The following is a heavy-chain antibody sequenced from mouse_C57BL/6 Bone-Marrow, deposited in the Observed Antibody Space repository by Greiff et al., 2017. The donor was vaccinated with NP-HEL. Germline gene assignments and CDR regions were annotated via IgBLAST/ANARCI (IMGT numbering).Heavy chain of an antibody. Sequence: QVQLQQPGAELVKPGASVKLSCKASGYTFTSYWMHWVKQRPGQGLEWIGMIHPNSGSTNYNEKFKSKATLTVDKSSSTAYMQLSSLTSEDSAVYYCARGDYYGSSFADWGQGTLVTVSA. J-gene: IGHJ3*01. CDR1: GYTFTSYW. V-gene: IGHV1-64*01. CDR3: ARGDYYGSSFAD. CDR2: IHPNSGST. D-gene: IGHD1-1*01.